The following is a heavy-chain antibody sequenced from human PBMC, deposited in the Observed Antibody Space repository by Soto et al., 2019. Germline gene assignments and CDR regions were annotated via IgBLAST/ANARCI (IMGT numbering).Heavy chain of an antibody. Sequence: FLVKVSCTPAGGTFSSYAISWLRQVPGRGREWMGGIIPIFGTANYAQKFQGRVTITADESTRTAYMELSSLRSEDTAVYYGARGITIFGVVIEDPYDDYGMDVWGQGTTVTVSS. V-gene: IGHV1-69*13. CDR2: IIPIFGTA. CDR1: GGTFSSYA. CDR3: ARGITIFGVVIEDPYDDYGMDV. D-gene: IGHD3-3*01. J-gene: IGHJ6*02.